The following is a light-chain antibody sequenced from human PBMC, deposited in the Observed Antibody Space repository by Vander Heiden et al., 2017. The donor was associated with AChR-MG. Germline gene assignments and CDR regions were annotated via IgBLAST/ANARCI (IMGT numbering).Light chain of an antibody. CDR2: TAS. CDR3: QQSDSTPYT. V-gene: IGKV1-39*01. CDR1: QRITTY. Sequence: DFQMTQSPSSLSASVGDTVTITCRASQRITTYLNWYQQKPGKAPDLLIYTASRLQSGVPPRFSGSGSGTEFTLTITSLQPEDFATYYCQQSDSTPYTFGQGTKLEIK. J-gene: IGKJ2*01.